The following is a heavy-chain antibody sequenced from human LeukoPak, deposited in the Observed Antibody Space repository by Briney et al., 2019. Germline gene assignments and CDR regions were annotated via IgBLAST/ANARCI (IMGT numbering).Heavy chain of an antibody. V-gene: IGHV4-39*07. D-gene: IGHD3-10*01. CDR1: GGSISSSSYY. Sequence: SETLSLTCTVSGGSISSSSYYWGWIRQPPGKGLEWIGSIYYSGSTYYNPSLMSRVTISVDTSKNQFSLKLSSVTAADTAVYYCARNLLLSRSPPNTNDYWGQGTLVTVSS. CDR2: IYYSGST. J-gene: IGHJ4*02. CDR3: ARNLLLSRSPPNTNDY.